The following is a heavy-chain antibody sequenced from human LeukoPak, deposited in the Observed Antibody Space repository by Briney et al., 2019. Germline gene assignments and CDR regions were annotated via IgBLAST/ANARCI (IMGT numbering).Heavy chain of an antibody. D-gene: IGHD2-2*01. CDR3: TRHSDTYCSRANCYVDNFYGLDV. CDR1: GFTFSSYG. Sequence: GGSLRLSCAASGFTFSSYGMHWVRQAPGKGLEWVAVIWYDGSNKYYADSVKGRFTISRDNSKNTLYLQMNSLTTEDTAVYYCTRHSDTYCSRANCYVDNFYGLDVWGQGTRITVSS. J-gene: IGHJ6*02. V-gene: IGHV3-33*01. CDR2: IWYDGSNK.